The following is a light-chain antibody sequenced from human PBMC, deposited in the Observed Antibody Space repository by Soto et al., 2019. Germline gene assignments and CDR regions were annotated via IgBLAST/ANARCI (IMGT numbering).Light chain of an antibody. V-gene: IGKV1-5*01. J-gene: IGKJ1*01. CDR1: QSISSW. CDR3: QQYNSPSWT. Sequence: DIQMTQSPSTLSASVGDRVTITCRASQSISSWLAWYQQKPGKAPKLLIYDASSLESGVPSRFSGSGSGTEFTLTISSLQPDDFATYYRQQYNSPSWTFGQGTKVDIK. CDR2: DAS.